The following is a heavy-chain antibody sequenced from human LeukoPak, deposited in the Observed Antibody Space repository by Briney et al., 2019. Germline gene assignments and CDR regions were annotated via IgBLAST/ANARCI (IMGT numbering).Heavy chain of an antibody. CDR3: ARARLPFYSNYWFDP. D-gene: IGHD4-11*01. Sequence: PGGSLRLSCAASGFTFSSYWMSWVRQAPGKGLEWVANIKQDGSEKYYVDSVKGRFTISRDNAKNSLYLQMNSLRAEDTAVYYCARARLPFYSNYWFDPWGQGTLVTVSS. CDR2: IKQDGSEK. V-gene: IGHV3-7*01. J-gene: IGHJ5*02. CDR1: GFTFSSYW.